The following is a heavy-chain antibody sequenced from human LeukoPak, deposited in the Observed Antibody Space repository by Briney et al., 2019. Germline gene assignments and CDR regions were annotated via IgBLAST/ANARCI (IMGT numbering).Heavy chain of an antibody. CDR2: IKSKSEGATT. V-gene: IGHV3-15*01. Sequence: GGSLRLSCAASGFTFSNAWMSWVRQAPGKGVEWVSRIKSKSEGATTDYSAPVKGRFTISRDDSKNTLYLQMNSLKTEDTAVYFCTTGPGGYWGQGTLVTVSS. CDR1: GFTFSNAW. J-gene: IGHJ4*02. CDR3: TTGPGGY.